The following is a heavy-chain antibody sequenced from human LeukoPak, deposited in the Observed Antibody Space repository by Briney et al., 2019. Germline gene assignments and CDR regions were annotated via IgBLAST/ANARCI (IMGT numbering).Heavy chain of an antibody. J-gene: IGHJ4*02. Sequence: GGSLRLSCAASGFTFSSYGMNWVRQAPGKGLEWVSCISSSGSTIYYADSVKGRFTISRDNSKNTVYLQMNSLRAEDTAVYYCAKDRYSSNWLGAFDYWGQGTLVTVSS. D-gene: IGHD6-13*01. CDR1: GFTFSSYG. V-gene: IGHV3-48*03. CDR3: AKDRYSSNWLGAFDY. CDR2: ISSSGSTI.